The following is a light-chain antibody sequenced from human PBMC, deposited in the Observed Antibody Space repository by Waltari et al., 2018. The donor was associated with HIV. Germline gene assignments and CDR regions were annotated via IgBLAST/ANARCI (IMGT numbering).Light chain of an antibody. CDR1: QSIRRW. V-gene: IGKV1-5*03. CDR2: QAS. CDR3: QQYNSLWT. J-gene: IGKJ1*01. Sequence: DIQMTQSPSTLSASVGDRVTITCRASQSIRRWLAWYQQKPGKAPNLLIYQASDLQNGVPSRVSDSGSGTDFALTISSMQPDDFATYYCQQYNSLWTFGQGTKVEVK.